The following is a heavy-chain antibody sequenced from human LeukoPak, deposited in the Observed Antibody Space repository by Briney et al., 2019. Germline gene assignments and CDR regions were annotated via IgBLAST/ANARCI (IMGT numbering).Heavy chain of an antibody. CDR2: ISGYNGNT. D-gene: IGHD3-10*01. CDR3: AIVLPYFGY. Sequence: ASVTVSCKASGYTFTSYGISWVRQAPGQGLEWMGWISGYNGNTNYAQQKLQGRVTMTADTSTSTAYMELRSLRSDDTAVYYCAIVLPYFGYWGQGTLLTVSS. V-gene: IGHV1-18*01. J-gene: IGHJ4*02. CDR1: GYTFTSYG.